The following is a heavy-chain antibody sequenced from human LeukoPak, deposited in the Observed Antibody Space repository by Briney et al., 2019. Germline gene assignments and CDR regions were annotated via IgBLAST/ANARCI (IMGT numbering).Heavy chain of an antibody. V-gene: IGHV4-38-2*02. J-gene: IGHJ4*02. Sequence: SETLSLTCTVSGYSISSGYYWGWIRQPPGKGLEWIGEINHSGSTNYNPSLKSRVTISVDTSKNQFSLKLSSVTAADTAVYYCASPYGDRDYWGQGTLVTVSS. CDR1: GYSISSGYY. CDR2: INHSGST. D-gene: IGHD4-17*01. CDR3: ASPYGDRDY.